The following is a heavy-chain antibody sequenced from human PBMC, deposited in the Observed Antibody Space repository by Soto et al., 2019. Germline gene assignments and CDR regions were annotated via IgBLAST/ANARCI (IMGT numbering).Heavy chain of an antibody. V-gene: IGHV1-69*01. CDR1: GGIFSRSGTFTSFA. J-gene: IGHJ4*02. CDR2: VIGSVSTT. D-gene: IGHD1-1*01. CDR3: AAGGRTTFNELDY. Sequence: QAQLVQSGAEVKKPGSSVKVSCTASGGIFSRSGTFTSFAISWVRQAPGQGTEWMGGVIGSVSTTKYAQRFQARGTITADESANSAFMELRTLISEDPAIYYCAAGGRTTFNELDYWGPATLVTVSS.